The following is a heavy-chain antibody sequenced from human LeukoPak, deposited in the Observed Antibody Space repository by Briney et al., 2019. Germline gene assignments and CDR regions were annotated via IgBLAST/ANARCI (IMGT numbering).Heavy chain of an antibody. J-gene: IGHJ4*02. CDR1: VFTFRNYW. CDR3: ARDVSSCYQD. D-gene: IGHD2-15*01. V-gene: IGHV3-74*01. Sequence: GGSLKLPCAASVFTFRNYWMHWVRQAPGKGLGWVSRINSDGSSTSYAGSVKGRFTISRDNAKNTLYLQMNSLRAEDTAVYYCARDVSSCYQDWGQGTLVTVSP. CDR2: INSDGSST.